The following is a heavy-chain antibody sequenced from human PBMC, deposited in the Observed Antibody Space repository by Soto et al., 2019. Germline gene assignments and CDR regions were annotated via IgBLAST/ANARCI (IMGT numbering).Heavy chain of an antibody. CDR3: ARVGVVGARVFDY. D-gene: IGHD1-26*01. CDR2: ISSSSSTI. J-gene: IGHJ4*02. CDR1: GFTFSSYS. Sequence: PGGSLRLSCAASGFTFSSYSMNWVRQAPGKGLEWVSYISSSSSTIYYADSVKGRFTISRDNAKNSLYLQMNSLRAEDTAVYYCARVGVVGARVFDYWGQGTLVTVSS. V-gene: IGHV3-48*01.